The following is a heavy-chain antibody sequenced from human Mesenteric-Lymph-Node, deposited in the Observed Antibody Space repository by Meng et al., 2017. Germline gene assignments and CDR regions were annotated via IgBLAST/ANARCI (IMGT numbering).Heavy chain of an antibody. J-gene: IGHJ4*02. D-gene: IGHD2-15*01. Sequence: GGSLRLSCAASGFTFSSYEMSWVRQAPGKGLEWVSYISESGSDIYYADSVKGRFTISRDNAKNSVYLQMNSVRVEDTAVYYCARDLRGSGHRYDFDYWGQGTLVTASS. CDR1: GFTFSSYE. CDR3: ARDLRGSGHRYDFDY. V-gene: IGHV3-48*03. CDR2: ISESGSDI.